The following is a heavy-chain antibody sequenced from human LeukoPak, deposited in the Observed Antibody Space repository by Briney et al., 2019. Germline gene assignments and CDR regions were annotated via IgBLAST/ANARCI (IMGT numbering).Heavy chain of an antibody. V-gene: IGHV4-59*12. D-gene: IGHD1-1*01. CDR2: IYYSGST. Sequence: SETLSLTCTVSGGSISSYYWSWIRQPPGKGLEWIGYIYYSGSTNYNPSLKSRVTISVDTSKNQFSLKLSSVTAADTAVYYCARGVVRGALQLDYWGQGTLVTVSS. CDR1: GGSISSYY. J-gene: IGHJ4*02. CDR3: ARGVVRGALQLDY.